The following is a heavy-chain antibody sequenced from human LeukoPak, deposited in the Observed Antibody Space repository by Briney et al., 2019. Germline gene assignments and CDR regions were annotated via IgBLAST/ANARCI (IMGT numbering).Heavy chain of an antibody. CDR3: ARAMVRGVQRTIDY. V-gene: IGHV4-30-2*01. CDR2: IYHSGST. J-gene: IGHJ4*02. CDR1: GGSISSGGYS. D-gene: IGHD3-10*01. Sequence: SQTLFLTCAVSGGSISSGGYSWSWIRQPPGKGLEWIGYIYHSGSTYYNPSLKSRVTISVDRSKNQFSLKLRSVTAADTAVYYCARAMVRGVQRTIDYWGQGTLVTVSS.